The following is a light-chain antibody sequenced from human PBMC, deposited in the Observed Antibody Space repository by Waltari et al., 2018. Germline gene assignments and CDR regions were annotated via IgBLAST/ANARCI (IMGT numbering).Light chain of an antibody. CDR2: EDT. J-gene: IGLJ3*02. V-gene: IGLV3-10*01. CDR1: ALTRKY. CDR3: YSTEPGDNYRGV. Sequence: SYELTQSPSVSVSPGQTVRITCSGDALTRKYVFWYQQQSGQAPVLLILEDTKRPSGIPGRFSGSSSGTVATLTLTGAQVDDDADYYCYSTEPGDNYRGVFAGGTKLTVL.